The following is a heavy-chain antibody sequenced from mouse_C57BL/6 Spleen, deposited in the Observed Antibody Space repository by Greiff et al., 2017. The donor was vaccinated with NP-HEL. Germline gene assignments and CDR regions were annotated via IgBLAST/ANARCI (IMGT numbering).Heavy chain of an antibody. J-gene: IGHJ1*03. CDR1: GFTFSSYT. CDR2: ISGGGGNT. Sequence: DVMLVESGGGLVKPGGSLKLSCAASGFTFSSYTMSWVRQTPEKRLEWVATISGGGGNTYYPDSVKGRFTISRDNAKNTLYLQMSSLRSEDTALYYCARQDTTAAPYWYFDVWGTGTTVTVSS. D-gene: IGHD1-2*01. CDR3: ARQDTTAAPYWYFDV. V-gene: IGHV5-9*01.